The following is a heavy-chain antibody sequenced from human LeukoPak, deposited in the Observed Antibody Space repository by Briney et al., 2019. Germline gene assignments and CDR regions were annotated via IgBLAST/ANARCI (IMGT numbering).Heavy chain of an antibody. D-gene: IGHD2-15*01. J-gene: IGHJ6*02. CDR2: ISSSGSTI. V-gene: IGHV3-11*01. CDR3: ARRLGYCSGGSCYWRLYYYYGMDV. Sequence: PGGSLRLSCAASGFTLSDYYMSWIRQAPGKGLEWVSYISSSGSTIYYADSVKGRFTISRDNAKNSLYLQMNSLRAEDTAVYYCARRLGYCSGGSCYWRLYYYYGMDVWGQGTTVTVSS. CDR1: GFTLSDYY.